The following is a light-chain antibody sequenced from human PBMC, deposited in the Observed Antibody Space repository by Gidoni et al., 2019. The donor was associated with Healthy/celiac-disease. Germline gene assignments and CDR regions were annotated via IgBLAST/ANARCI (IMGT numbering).Light chain of an antibody. CDR1: QSVSSN. CDR3: QQYNNWPRGT. V-gene: IGKV3-15*01. J-gene: IGKJ1*01. CDR2: GAS. Sequence: EIEMTQSPATLSVSPGERATLSCRASQSVSSNLAWYQQKPGQAPRLLIYGASTRATGIPARFIGSGSGTEFTLTISSLQSEDFAVYYCQQYNNWPRGTFGQGTKVEIK.